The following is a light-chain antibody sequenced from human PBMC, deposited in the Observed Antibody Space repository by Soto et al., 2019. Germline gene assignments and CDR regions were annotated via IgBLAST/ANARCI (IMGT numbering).Light chain of an antibody. CDR3: NSYTITSPYV. CDR1: SSDIGRYNF. V-gene: IGLV2-14*01. Sequence: QSVLTQPASMSGSPGQSITISCTGTSSDIGRYNFVSWYQHHPGKAPKLIIYEATKRPSGVSYRFSGSKSGNTASLTISGLQAEEEADYYCNSYTITSPYVFGTGTKVTVL. CDR2: EAT. J-gene: IGLJ1*01.